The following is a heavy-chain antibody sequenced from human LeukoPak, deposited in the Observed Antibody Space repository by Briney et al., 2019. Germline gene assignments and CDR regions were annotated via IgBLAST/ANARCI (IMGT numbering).Heavy chain of an antibody. CDR1: GGPFSNYG. CDR2: ISGYNGNT. V-gene: IGHV1-18*01. Sequence: ASVKVSCKASGGPFSNYGLSWVRQAPGQGLEWMGWISGYNGNTNYAQKFQSRVTMTTDTSTRTVYMDLRSLKSDDTAVYYCARDVMSWIPDHWGQGTLVTVSS. CDR3: ARDVMSWIPDH. J-gene: IGHJ5*02. D-gene: IGHD3-16*01.